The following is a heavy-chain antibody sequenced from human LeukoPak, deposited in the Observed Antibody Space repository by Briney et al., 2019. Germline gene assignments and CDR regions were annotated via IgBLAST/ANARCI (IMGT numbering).Heavy chain of an antibody. CDR1: GGSISSYY. Sequence: SETLSLTCTVSGGSISSYYWSWIRQPPGKGLEWIGYIYYSGSTNYNPSLKSRVTISVDTSKNQFSLKLSSVTAADTAVYYCARMPPYCSGGSCYGMDVWGKGTTVTVSS. J-gene: IGHJ6*04. D-gene: IGHD2-15*01. CDR3: ARMPPYCSGGSCYGMDV. V-gene: IGHV4-59*01. CDR2: IYYSGST.